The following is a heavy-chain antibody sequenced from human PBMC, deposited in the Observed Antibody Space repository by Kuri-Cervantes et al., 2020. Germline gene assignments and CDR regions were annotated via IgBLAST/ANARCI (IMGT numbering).Heavy chain of an antibody. D-gene: IGHD2-15*01. CDR2: IIPIFGTA. V-gene: IGHV1-69*13. J-gene: IGHJ4*02. Sequence: SVKVSCKASGCTFSSYAISWVRQAPGQGLEWMGGIIPIFGTANYAQKFQGRVTITEDESTSTAHMELSSLRSDDTAVYYCARDRGYCSGGSCYFDYWGQGTLVTVSS. CDR1: GCTFSSYA. CDR3: ARDRGYCSGGSCYFDY.